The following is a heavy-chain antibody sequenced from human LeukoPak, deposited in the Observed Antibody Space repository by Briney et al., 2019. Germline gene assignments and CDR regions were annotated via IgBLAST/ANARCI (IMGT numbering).Heavy chain of an antibody. D-gene: IGHD3-22*01. CDR2: INPNSGDT. J-gene: IGHJ4*02. CDR1: GYTFTGYY. Sequence: ASVKVSCKASGYTFTGYYMHWVRQAPGQGLEWMGWINPNSGDTNYAQKFQGRVTMTRDTSISTAYMELSRLRSDDTAVYYCARDSIVYYYDSSGYYYNYFDCWGQGSLVTVSS. CDR3: ARDSIVYYYDSSGYYYNYFDC. V-gene: IGHV1-2*02.